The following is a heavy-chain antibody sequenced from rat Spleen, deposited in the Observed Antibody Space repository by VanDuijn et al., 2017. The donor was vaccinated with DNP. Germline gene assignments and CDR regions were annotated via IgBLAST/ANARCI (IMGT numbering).Heavy chain of an antibody. CDR1: GFTFSDYA. V-gene: IGHV5S23*01. CDR3: ATQGLPMDHYAMDA. D-gene: IGHD1-12*02. J-gene: IGHJ4*01. Sequence: EVQLVESGGGLVQPGNSLKLSCAASGFTFSDYAMAWVRQSPKKGLEWVSSISPSGGSTYYRDSVKGRFTISRDNAKSTLYLQMDSLRSEDTATYYCATQGLPMDHYAMDAWGQGTSVTVSS. CDR2: ISPSGGST.